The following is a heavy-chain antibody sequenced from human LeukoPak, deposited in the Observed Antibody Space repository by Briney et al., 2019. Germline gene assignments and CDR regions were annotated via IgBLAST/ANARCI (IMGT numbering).Heavy chain of an antibody. CDR1: GYTFTSYA. D-gene: IGHD3-3*01. Sequence: GASVKVSCKASGYTFTSYAMHWVRQAPGQRLEWMGWINAGNGNTKYSQKFQGRVTITRDTSASTAYMELSSLRSEDTAVYYCARMDYDFWSGFRQDYYYYGMDVWGQGTTVTVSS. CDR2: INAGNGNT. J-gene: IGHJ6*02. CDR3: ARMDYDFWSGFRQDYYYYGMDV. V-gene: IGHV1-3*01.